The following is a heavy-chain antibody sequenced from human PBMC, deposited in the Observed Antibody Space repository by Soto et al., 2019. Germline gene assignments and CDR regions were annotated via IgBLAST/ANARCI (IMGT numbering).Heavy chain of an antibody. D-gene: IGHD3-22*01. Sequence: SDTLSLTCAVSGGSISSGGYSWSWIRQPPGKGLEWIGYIYHSGSTYYNPSLKSRVTISVDRSKNQFSLKLSSVTAADTAVYYCASARQYYYDSSGYSAEYFQHWGQGTLVTVSS. V-gene: IGHV4-30-2*01. CDR1: GGSISSGGYS. CDR3: ASARQYYYDSSGYSAEYFQH. J-gene: IGHJ1*01. CDR2: IYHSGST.